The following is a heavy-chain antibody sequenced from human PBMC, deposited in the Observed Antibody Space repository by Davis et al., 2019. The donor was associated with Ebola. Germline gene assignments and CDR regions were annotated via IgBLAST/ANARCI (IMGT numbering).Heavy chain of an antibody. CDR1: GFTFSSYA. CDR3: AKPSGSYFGTYYFDY. Sequence: PGGSLRLSCAASGFTFSSYAMSWVRQAPGKGLEWVSAISGSGGSTYYADSVKGRFTISRDNSKNTLYLQMNSLRAEDTAVYYCAKPSGSYFGTYYFDYWGQGTLVTVSS. V-gene: IGHV3-23*01. D-gene: IGHD1-26*01. J-gene: IGHJ4*02. CDR2: ISGSGGST.